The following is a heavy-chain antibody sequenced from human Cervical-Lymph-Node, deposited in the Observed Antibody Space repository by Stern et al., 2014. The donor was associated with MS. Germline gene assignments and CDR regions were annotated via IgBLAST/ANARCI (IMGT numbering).Heavy chain of an antibody. V-gene: IGHV3-9*01. D-gene: IGHD5-18*01. Sequence: VQLVESGGGLVQPGRSLRLSCAASGFTFGDYSMHWVRQAPGKGLEWVSGISWTSGGIGYAESVKGRFTISRDNAKNSLYLQMNSLRAEDTALYYCSKDRNRGYSYGYSYGMDVWGQGTTVTVSS. CDR2: ISWTSGGI. J-gene: IGHJ6*02. CDR1: GFTFGDYS. CDR3: SKDRNRGYSYGYSYGMDV.